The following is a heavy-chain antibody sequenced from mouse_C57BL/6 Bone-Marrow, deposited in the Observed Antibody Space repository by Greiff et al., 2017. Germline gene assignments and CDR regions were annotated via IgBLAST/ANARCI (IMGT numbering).Heavy chain of an antibody. Sequence: EVMLVESGGGLVQPGGSLKLSCAASGFTFSDYYMYWVRQTPEKRLEWVAYISNGGGSTYYPDTVKGRFTISRDNAKNTLYLQMSRLKSEDTAMYYCARRGDYGSSYDWYFDVWGTGTTVTVSS. CDR2: ISNGGGST. D-gene: IGHD1-1*01. V-gene: IGHV5-12*01. J-gene: IGHJ1*03. CDR1: GFTFSDYY. CDR3: ARRGDYGSSYDWYFDV.